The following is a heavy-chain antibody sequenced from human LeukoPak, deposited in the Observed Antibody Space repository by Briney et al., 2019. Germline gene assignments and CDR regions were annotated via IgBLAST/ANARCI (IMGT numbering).Heavy chain of an antibody. D-gene: IGHD5-24*01. Sequence: GSLRLSCAASGFTFDDYDMSWVRQAPGKGLEWVSYISSRSSYTKYADSVKGRFTISRDNAKNSLHLQMNSLRAEDTAVYYCASSLTPGDGYNSRPLDYWGQGTLVTVSS. CDR3: ASSLTPGDGYNSRPLDY. V-gene: IGHV3-11*06. CDR2: ISSRSSYT. CDR1: GFTFDDYD. J-gene: IGHJ4*02.